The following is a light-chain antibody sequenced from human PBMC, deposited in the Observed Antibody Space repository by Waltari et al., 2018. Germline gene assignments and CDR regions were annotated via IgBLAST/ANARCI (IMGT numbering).Light chain of an antibody. V-gene: IGKV4-1*01. CDR3: QQYYAYPFT. Sequence: FVMTQSPDSLAVSLGERATINCKSRQSVLYRSDNNNYLAWYQQKPGQPPKLLIYWASTRESGVPDRFSGSGSGTDFTLTISSLQAEDVAVYYCQQYYAYPFTFGPGTKVDIK. J-gene: IGKJ3*01. CDR1: QSVLYRSDNNNY. CDR2: WAS.